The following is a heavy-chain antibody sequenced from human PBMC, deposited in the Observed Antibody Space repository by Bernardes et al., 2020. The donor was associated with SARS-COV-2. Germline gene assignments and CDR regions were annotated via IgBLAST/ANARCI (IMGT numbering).Heavy chain of an antibody. CDR1: GGSLSSSSYY. D-gene: IGHD2-21*02. V-gene: IGHV4-39*01. Sequence: SETLSLTCTVSGGSLSSSSYYWCWIRQPPGKGLEWLGSVYNSGSTYHDPSLKSRATISIDTSKNQVSLRLNSMTAADTAVYYCVGSSCGIDCYIGGLRSWDYGMDIWGQGTTVTVSS. J-gene: IGHJ6*02. CDR3: VGSSCGIDCYIGGLRSWDYGMDI. CDR2: VYNSGST.